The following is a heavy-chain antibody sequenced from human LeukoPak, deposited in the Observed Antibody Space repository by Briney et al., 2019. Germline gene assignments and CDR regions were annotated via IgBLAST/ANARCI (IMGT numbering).Heavy chain of an antibody. Sequence: GGSLRLSCAASGFTVSSNYMSWVRQAPGKGLEWVANIKQDGSEKYYVDSVKGRFTISRDNAKNSLYLQMNSLRAEDTAVYYCAREPDGDPSYFDYWGQGTLVTVSS. J-gene: IGHJ4*02. CDR2: IKQDGSEK. CDR3: AREPDGDPSYFDY. D-gene: IGHD4-17*01. CDR1: GFTVSSNY. V-gene: IGHV3-7*01.